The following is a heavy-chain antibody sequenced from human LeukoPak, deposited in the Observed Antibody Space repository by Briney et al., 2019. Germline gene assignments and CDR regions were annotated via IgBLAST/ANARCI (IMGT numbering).Heavy chain of an antibody. CDR1: GYTFTSYA. J-gene: IGHJ4*02. V-gene: IGHV1-46*01. CDR3: AREGYSGSYVDY. CDR2: INPSGGST. Sequence: GASVKVSCKASGYTFTSYAMNWVRQAPGQGLEWMGIINPSGGSTSYAQKFQGRVTMTRDTSTSTVYMELSSLRSEDTAVYYCAREGYSGSYVDYWGQGTLVTVSS. D-gene: IGHD1-26*01.